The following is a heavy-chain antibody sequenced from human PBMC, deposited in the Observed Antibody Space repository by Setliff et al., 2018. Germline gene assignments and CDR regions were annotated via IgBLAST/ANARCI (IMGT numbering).Heavy chain of an antibody. CDR2: IKQDGSDK. V-gene: IGHV3-7*04. CDR3: ARGGYSYGY. D-gene: IGHD5-18*01. J-gene: IGHJ4*02. CDR1: GFTLSTYW. Sequence: GGSLRLSCAASGFTLSTYWMSWVRQAPGKGLEWVANIKQDGSDKYYVDSVKGRFTISRDNAKNSLYLQMNNLRAEDTAVYYCARGGYSYGYWGQGTLVTVSS.